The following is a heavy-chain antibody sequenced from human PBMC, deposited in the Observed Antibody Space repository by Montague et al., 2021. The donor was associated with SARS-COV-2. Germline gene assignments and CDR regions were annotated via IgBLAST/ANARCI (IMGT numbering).Heavy chain of an antibody. Sequence: SLRLSCAASGFTFSSYGMHWVCQAPGKGLEWVTVISYDGSNKYYADSVKGRFTISRDNSKNTLYLQMNSLRAEDTAVYYCASNRFYYGSGSHVLDYWGQGTLVTVSS. CDR2: ISYDGSNK. CDR1: GFTFSSYG. V-gene: IGHV3-30*19. J-gene: IGHJ4*02. D-gene: IGHD3-10*01. CDR3: ASNRFYYGSGSHVLDY.